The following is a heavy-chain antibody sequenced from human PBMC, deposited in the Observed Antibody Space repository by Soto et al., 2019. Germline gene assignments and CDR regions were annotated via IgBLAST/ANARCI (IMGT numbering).Heavy chain of an antibody. V-gene: IGHV4-39*01. Sequence: ASETLSLTCTVSGGSISSSSYYWGWIRQPPGKGLEWIGSIYYSGSTYYNPSLKSRVTISVDTSKNQFSLKLSSVTAADTAVYYCARRADTYYDILTGYYLSLVSAWFDPWGQGTLVTVS. CDR2: IYYSGST. J-gene: IGHJ5*02. CDR3: ARRADTYYDILTGYYLSLVSAWFDP. CDR1: GGSISSSSYY. D-gene: IGHD3-9*01.